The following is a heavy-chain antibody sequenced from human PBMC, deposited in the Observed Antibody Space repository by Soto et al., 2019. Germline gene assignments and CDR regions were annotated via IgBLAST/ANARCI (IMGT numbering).Heavy chain of an antibody. Sequence: EVQLLESGGGLVQPGGSLRLSCVASGFTFSDYGMSRVRQAPEKGLEWLSGISGSGDATYYVDSVKGRFTISRDNSRNTLYLQMSGLRGEDSAIYYCAKDQKTMYDLNWFDPWGQGTLVTVSS. CDR1: GFTFSDYG. D-gene: IGHD3-3*01. J-gene: IGHJ5*02. CDR2: ISGSGDAT. CDR3: AKDQKTMYDLNWFDP. V-gene: IGHV3-23*01.